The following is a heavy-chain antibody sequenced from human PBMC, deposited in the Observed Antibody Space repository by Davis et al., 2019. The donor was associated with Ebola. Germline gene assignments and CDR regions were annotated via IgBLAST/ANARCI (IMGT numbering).Heavy chain of an antibody. CDR3: ARGGELPYYYYYGMDV. D-gene: IGHD1-26*01. Sequence: GESLKISCAASGFTFSSYGMHWVRQAPGKGLEWVAVISYDGSNKYYADSVKGRFTISRDNSKNTLYLQMNSLRAEGTAVYYCARGGELPYYYYYGMDVWGQGTTVTVSS. CDR2: ISYDGSNK. CDR1: GFTFSSYG. V-gene: IGHV3-30*05. J-gene: IGHJ6*02.